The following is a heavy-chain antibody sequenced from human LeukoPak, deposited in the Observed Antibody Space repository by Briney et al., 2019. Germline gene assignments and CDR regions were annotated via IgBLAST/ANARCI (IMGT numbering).Heavy chain of an antibody. CDR3: ARINTYSSGWDYWYFDL. CDR2: INPSGGST. J-gene: IGHJ2*01. V-gene: IGHV1-46*01. CDR1: GYTFTSYY. Sequence: GASVTVSCKASGYTFTSYYMHWVRQAPGQGLEWMGIINPSGGSTSYAQKFRGRVTMTRDMSTSTVYMELSSLRSEDTAVYYCARINTYSSGWDYWYFDLWGRGTLVTVSS. D-gene: IGHD6-19*01.